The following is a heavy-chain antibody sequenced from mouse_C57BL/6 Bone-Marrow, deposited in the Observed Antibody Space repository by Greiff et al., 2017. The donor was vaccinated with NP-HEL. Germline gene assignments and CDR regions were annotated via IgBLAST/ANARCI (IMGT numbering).Heavy chain of an antibody. J-gene: IGHJ3*01. V-gene: IGHV1-64*01. CDR1: GYTFTSYW. Sequence: QVQLKQPGAELVKPGASVKLSCKASGYTFTSYWMHWVKQRPGQGLEWIGMIHPNSGSTNYNEKFKSKATLTVDKSSSTAYMQLSSLTSEDSAVYYCARDTTVVAGWGRFAYWGQGTLVTVSA. CDR2: IHPNSGST. D-gene: IGHD1-1*01. CDR3: ARDTTVVAGWGRFAY.